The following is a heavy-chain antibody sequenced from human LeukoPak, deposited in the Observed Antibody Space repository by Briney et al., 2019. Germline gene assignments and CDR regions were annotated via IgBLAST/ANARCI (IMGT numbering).Heavy chain of an antibody. CDR1: GGSFSGYY. Sequence: SEALSLTCAVYGGSFSGYYWSWIRQPPGKGLEWIGEINHSGSTNYNPSLKSRVTISVDTSKNQFSLKLSSVTAADTAVYYCAHSPLTVTTLYYWGQGTLVPSPQ. J-gene: IGHJ4*02. D-gene: IGHD4-17*01. V-gene: IGHV4-34*01. CDR3: AHSPLTVTTLYY. CDR2: INHSGST.